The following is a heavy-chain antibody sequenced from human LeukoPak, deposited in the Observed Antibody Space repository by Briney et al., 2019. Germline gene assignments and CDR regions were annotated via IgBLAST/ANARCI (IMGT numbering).Heavy chain of an antibody. V-gene: IGHV3-7*01. CDR3: TRDEAAATD. J-gene: IGHJ4*02. D-gene: IGHD6-13*01. Sequence: GGSLRLSCAASGFTFSSYWMSWIRQAPGKGPEWVANIKQDGREKHYVDSVKGRFTISRDNAKNLLFLQMNSLRAEDTAIYYCTRDEAAATDWGQGTLVTVSS. CDR2: IKQDGREK. CDR1: GFTFSSYW.